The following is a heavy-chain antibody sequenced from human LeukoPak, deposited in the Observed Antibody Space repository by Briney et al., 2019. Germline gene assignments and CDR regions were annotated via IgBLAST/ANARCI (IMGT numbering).Heavy chain of an antibody. V-gene: IGHV1-69*13. CDR2: IIPIFGTA. D-gene: IGHD2-2*01. CDR3: ARLGKSGYCSSTSCYVY. CDR1: GYTFTGNY. J-gene: IGHJ4*02. Sequence: ASVKVSCKASGYTFTGNYMHWVRQAPGQGLEWMGGIIPIFGTANYAQKFQGRVTITADESTSTAYMELSSLRSEDTAVYYCARLGKSGYCSSTSCYVYWGQGTLVTVSS.